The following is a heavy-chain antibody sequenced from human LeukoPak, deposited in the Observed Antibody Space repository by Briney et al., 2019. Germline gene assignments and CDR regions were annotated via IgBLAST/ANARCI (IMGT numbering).Heavy chain of an antibody. J-gene: IGHJ5*02. CDR1: GYTFTGYY. CDR3: AQDQMGANVGPVDL. V-gene: IGHV1-2*02. CDR2: INLNTGDT. Sequence: ASVKVSCKASGYTFTGYYMHWVRQAPGQGLEWMGWINLNTGDTNYGQGRVTMTRDNSISTAYLELSYLRYDDTAVYYCAQDQMGANVGPVDLWGQGTLVTVSS. D-gene: IGHD5-24*01.